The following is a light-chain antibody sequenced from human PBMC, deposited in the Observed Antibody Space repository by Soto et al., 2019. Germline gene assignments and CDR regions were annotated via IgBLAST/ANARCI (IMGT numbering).Light chain of an antibody. CDR3: CSYAGSSTFVV. CDR1: SSDVGNYNL. J-gene: IGLJ2*01. CDR2: EGS. V-gene: IGLV2-23*03. Sequence: QSALTQPASVSGSPGQSITISCTGTSSDVGNYNLVSWYQQHPGKAPKLMIYEGSKRPSGISHRFSGSKSDNTASLTSSGLQAEDEADYYCCSYAGSSTFVVFGGGTKLTVL.